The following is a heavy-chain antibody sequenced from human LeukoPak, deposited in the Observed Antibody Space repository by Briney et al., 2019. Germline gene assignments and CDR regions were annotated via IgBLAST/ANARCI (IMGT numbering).Heavy chain of an antibody. CDR1: GFTFSSYA. CDR3: VKVVAGTGSYFDY. D-gene: IGHD6-19*01. CDR2: ISGSGGST. V-gene: IGHV3-23*01. Sequence: GGSLRLSCAASGFTFSSYAMSWVRQAPGKGLEWVSAISGSGGSTYYADSVKGRFTISRDNSKNTLYLQMNSLRAEDTAVYYCVKVVAGTGSYFDYWGQGTLVTVSS. J-gene: IGHJ4*02.